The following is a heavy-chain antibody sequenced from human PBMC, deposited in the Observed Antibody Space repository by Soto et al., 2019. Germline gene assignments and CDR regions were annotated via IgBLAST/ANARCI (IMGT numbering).Heavy chain of an antibody. CDR2: IYYSGST. J-gene: IGHJ5*02. V-gene: IGHV4-39*02. CDR1: GGSITSSSYY. D-gene: IGHD1-26*01. Sequence: QLHLRESGPGLVKPSETLSLTCTVSGGSITSSSYYWGWIRQPPGKGLEWIGSIYYSGSTYYNPSPKSRVTISVDTSKNHFSLKLSSVTAADTAVYYCATQEVGGSYVYTFDPWGQGTLVTVSS. CDR3: ATQEVGGSYVYTFDP.